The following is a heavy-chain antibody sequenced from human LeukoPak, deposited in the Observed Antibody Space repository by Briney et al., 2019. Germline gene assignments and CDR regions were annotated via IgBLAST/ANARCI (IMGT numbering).Heavy chain of an antibody. D-gene: IGHD3-22*01. CDR3: ASLGSSSGYYHFDY. CDR2: ISSSSSYI. Sequence: GGSLRLSCEASGFTFDSYSMNWVRQAPGKGLEWVSSISSSSSYIYYADSVKGRFTISRDNAKNSLYLQMNSLRAEDTAVYYCASLGSSSGYYHFDYWGQGTLVTVSS. CDR1: GFTFDSYS. J-gene: IGHJ4*02. V-gene: IGHV3-21*01.